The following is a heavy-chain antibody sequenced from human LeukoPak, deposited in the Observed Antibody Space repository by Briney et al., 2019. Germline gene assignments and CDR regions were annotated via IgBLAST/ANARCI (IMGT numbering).Heavy chain of an antibody. V-gene: IGHV3-7*02. CDR3: VGNVEF. Sequence: GGSLRLSCTASGFTFTSYWMTWVRQAPGRELEWVASIKEEGSEKQYVESVRGRFTISRDNAKNSLYLQMSSLTAEDTAVYYCVGNVEFWGQGTLVSVSS. CDR2: IKEEGSEK. J-gene: IGHJ4*02. CDR1: GFTFTSYW.